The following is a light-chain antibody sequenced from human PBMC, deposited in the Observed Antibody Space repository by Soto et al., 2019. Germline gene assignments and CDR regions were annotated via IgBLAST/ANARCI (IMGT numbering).Light chain of an antibody. Sequence: EIVLTQSPGTLSSSPGERATLSCRASQIISNSYLAWYQQKPGQAPRLLIYDASSRATGIPDRFSGSGSGTDFTLTISRLEPEDFAVYYCQHYSTSLLTFGGGTKVEIK. CDR3: QHYSTSLLT. V-gene: IGKV3-20*01. J-gene: IGKJ4*01. CDR1: QIISNSY. CDR2: DAS.